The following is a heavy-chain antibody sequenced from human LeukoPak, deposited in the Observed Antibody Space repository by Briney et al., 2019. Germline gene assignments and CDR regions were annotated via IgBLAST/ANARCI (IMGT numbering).Heavy chain of an antibody. V-gene: IGHV4-34*01. CDR1: GGSFSGYY. CDR3: AGIVVVPAARVSVDPVC. D-gene: IGHD2-2*01. CDR2: INHSGST. J-gene: IGHJ4*02. Sequence: SETLSFTCAVYGGSFSGYYWSWIRQPPGKGLEWIGEINHSGSTNYNPSLKSRVTISVDTSKNQFSLKLSSVTAADTAVYYCAGIVVVPAARVSVDPVCWGQGTLVTVSS.